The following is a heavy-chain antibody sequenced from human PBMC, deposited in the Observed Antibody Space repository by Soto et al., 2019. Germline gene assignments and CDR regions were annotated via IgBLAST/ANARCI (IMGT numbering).Heavy chain of an antibody. CDR2: IWYDGSNK. Sequence: GGSLRLSCAASGFTFSSYGMHWVRQAPGKGLEWVAVIWYDGSNKYYADSVKGRFTISRDNSKNTLYLQMNSLRAEDTAVYYCARDRGRIAARPNWFDPWGQGALVTVSS. CDR3: ARDRGRIAARPNWFDP. CDR1: GFTFSSYG. V-gene: IGHV3-33*01. J-gene: IGHJ5*02. D-gene: IGHD6-6*01.